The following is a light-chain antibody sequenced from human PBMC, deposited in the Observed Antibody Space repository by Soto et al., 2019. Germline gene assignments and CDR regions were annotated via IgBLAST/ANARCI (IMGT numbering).Light chain of an antibody. CDR3: SSYTSSSTPVV. Sequence: QSALTQPASVSGSPGQSITISCTGTSSDVGGYNFVSWYQHHPDKVPKLMIYDVITRPSGVSYRFSGSKSDNMASLTISGLQAEDEADYYCSSYTSSSTPVVFGGGTQLTVL. V-gene: IGLV2-14*03. J-gene: IGLJ2*01. CDR1: SSDVGGYNF. CDR2: DVI.